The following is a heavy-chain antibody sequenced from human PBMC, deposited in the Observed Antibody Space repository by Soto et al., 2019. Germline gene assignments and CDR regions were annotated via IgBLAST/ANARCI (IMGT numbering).Heavy chain of an antibody. D-gene: IGHD3-9*01. J-gene: IGHJ6*02. CDR2: IYPGDSDT. CDR1: GYTFATYW. CDR3: ARLTGLPNYHSIDX. Sequence: GESLKISCEGSGYTFATYWIGWVRQMPGKGLELMGIIYPGDSDTKYRPSFQGQVTISADKSISNAYLQWSSLEASDTAIYYCARLTGLPNYHSIDXWGQGTTVTVSX. V-gene: IGHV5-51*01.